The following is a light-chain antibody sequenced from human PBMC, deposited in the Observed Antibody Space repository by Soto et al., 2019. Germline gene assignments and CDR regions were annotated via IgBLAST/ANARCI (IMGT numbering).Light chain of an antibody. CDR1: KSDIGAYVF. V-gene: IGLV2-14*01. Sequence: QSALTQPASVSGSPGQSITISCTGSKSDIGAYVFVFWHQQHPGKAPKLIIYEISNRPSGVSSRFSGSKSGYTATLTISGLQAEDESDYYCSAFTTDSTVIFGGGTKLTVL. CDR3: SAFTTDSTVI. J-gene: IGLJ2*01. CDR2: EIS.